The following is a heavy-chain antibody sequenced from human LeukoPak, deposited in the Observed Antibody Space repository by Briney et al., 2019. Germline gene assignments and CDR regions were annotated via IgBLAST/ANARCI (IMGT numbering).Heavy chain of an antibody. CDR2: INPNSGGT. D-gene: IGHD6-13*01. Sequence: ASVKVSCKASGYTFTGYYMHWVRQAPGQGLEWMGRINPNSGGTNYAQKFQGKVTMTRDTSISTAYMELSRLGSDDTAVYYCARDTSSSHTAFDYWGQGTLVTVSS. V-gene: IGHV1-2*06. CDR1: GYTFTGYY. J-gene: IGHJ4*02. CDR3: ARDTSSSHTAFDY.